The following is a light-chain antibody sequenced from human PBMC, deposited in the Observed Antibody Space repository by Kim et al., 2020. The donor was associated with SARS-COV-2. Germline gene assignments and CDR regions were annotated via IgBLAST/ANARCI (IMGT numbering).Light chain of an antibody. CDR1: QSVSSY. V-gene: IGKV3-11*01. J-gene: IGKJ4*01. CDR2: DAS. Sequence: EIVLTQSPATLSLSPGERATLSCRASQSVSSYLAWYQQKPGQAPRLLIYDASNRATGIPARFSGSGSGTDFTLTISSLEPEDFAVYYCQQYSHSLTFGGGTKVDIK. CDR3: QQYSHSLT.